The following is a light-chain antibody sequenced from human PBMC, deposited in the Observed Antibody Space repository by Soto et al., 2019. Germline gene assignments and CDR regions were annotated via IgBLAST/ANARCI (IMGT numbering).Light chain of an antibody. CDR3: QKNCITPRT. J-gene: IGKJ2*02. V-gene: IGKV1-39*01. CDR2: DES. Sequence: IQMTQSPSSLSASVGDRVTITFRASQSISASLSWFQHKPGKAPNILIYDESFLQSGGPSRFTGSGSGTDFTLTISSLKPEDFAIYYCQKNCITPRTVDQGTKLEIK. CDR1: QSISAS.